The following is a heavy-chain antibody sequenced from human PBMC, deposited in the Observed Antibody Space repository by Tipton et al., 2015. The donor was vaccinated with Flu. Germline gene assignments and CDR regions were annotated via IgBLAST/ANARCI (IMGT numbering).Heavy chain of an antibody. CDR1: GGSIGSHS. Sequence: TLSLTCTVSGGSIGSHSWNWIRQPAGRGLEWIGRIYTSGSTIYNPSLQSRVTVSVDTSKNQFSLKLNSVTVADTAVYYCARRGGESRQQGDYNWLDPWGQGTLVTVSS. J-gene: IGHJ5*02. CDR3: ARRGGESRQQGDYNWLDP. CDR2: IYTSGST. V-gene: IGHV4-4*07. D-gene: IGHD3-16*01.